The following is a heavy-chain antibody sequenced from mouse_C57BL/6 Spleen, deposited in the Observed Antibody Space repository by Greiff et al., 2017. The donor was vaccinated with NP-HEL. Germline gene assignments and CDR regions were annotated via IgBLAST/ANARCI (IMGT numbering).Heavy chain of an antibody. CDR2: IYPRDGST. V-gene: IGHV1-85*01. Sequence: QVQLKESGPELAKPGASVKLSCKASGYTFTSYDINWVKQRPGQGLEWIGWIYPRDGSTKYNEKFKGKATLTVDTSSSTAYMELHSLTSEDSAVYFCARHYFSTSYVFAYWGQGTLVTVSA. D-gene: IGHD1-1*01. J-gene: IGHJ3*01. CDR3: ARHYFSTSYVFAY. CDR1: GYTFTSYD.